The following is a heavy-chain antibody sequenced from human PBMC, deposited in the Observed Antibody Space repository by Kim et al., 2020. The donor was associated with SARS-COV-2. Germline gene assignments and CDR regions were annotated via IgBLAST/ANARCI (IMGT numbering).Heavy chain of an antibody. CDR1: GFTFSSYS. Sequence: GGSLRLSCAASGFTFSSYSMNWVRQAPGKGLEWVSSISSSSSYIYYADSVKGRFTIFRDNAKNSLYLQMNSLRAEDTAVYYCARDRAFCTNGVCPMRRVYFQHWGQGALVTVSS. V-gene: IGHV3-21*01. CDR2: ISSSSSYI. J-gene: IGHJ1*01. D-gene: IGHD2-8*01. CDR3: ARDRAFCTNGVCPMRRVYFQH.